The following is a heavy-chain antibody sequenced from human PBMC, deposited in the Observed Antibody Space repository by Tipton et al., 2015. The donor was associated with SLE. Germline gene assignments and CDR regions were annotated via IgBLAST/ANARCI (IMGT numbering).Heavy chain of an antibody. D-gene: IGHD5-12*01. V-gene: IGHV3-15*01. CDR1: GFTFNKAW. CDR2: IKSKADGGTK. Sequence: SLRLSCTVSGFTFNKAWMSWVRLGPGKGLEWVGRIKSKADGGTKDYVAPVKGRFTMSRDDSKNTLYLQMNSLKTEDTAVYYCIPRGYSGYWGQGTLGTVSS. CDR3: IPRGYSGY. J-gene: IGHJ4*02.